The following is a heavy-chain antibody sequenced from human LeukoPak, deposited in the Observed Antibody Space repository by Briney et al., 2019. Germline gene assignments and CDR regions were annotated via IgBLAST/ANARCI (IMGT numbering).Heavy chain of an antibody. D-gene: IGHD6-19*01. CDR1: GGSFSGYY. V-gene: IGHV4-34*01. CDR3: ARAGAGHYYYYYMDV. Sequence: PSETLSLTCAVYGGSFSGYYWSWIRQPPGKGLEWIGSIYYSGSTYYNPSLKSRVTISVDTSKNQFSLKLSSVTAADTAVYYCARAGAGHYYYYYMDVWGKGTTVTVSS. J-gene: IGHJ6*03. CDR2: IYYSGST.